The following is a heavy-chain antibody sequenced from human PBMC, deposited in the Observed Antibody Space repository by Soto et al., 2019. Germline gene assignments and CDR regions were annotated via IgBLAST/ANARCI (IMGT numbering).Heavy chain of an antibody. V-gene: IGHV3-48*02. J-gene: IGHJ4*02. CDR3: AIVRSYDILTGYSYYFDY. D-gene: IGHD3-9*01. CDR2: ISSSSSTI. CDR1: GFTFSSYS. Sequence: PGGSLRLSCAASGFTFSSYSMNWVRQAPGKGLEWVSYISSSSSTIYYADSVKGRFTISRDNAKNSLYLQMNSLRDEDTAVYYCAIVRSYDILTGYSYYFDYWGQGTLVTVSS.